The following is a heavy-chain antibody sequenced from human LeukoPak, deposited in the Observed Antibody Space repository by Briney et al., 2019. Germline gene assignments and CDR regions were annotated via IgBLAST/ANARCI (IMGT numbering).Heavy chain of an antibody. CDR1: GFTFSSYA. D-gene: IGHD3-22*01. J-gene: IGHJ4*02. V-gene: IGHV3-23*01. CDR2: ISGSGGST. CDR3: AGLHYYDSSGYYYADY. Sequence: GGSLRLSCAASGFTFSSYAMSWVRQAPGKGLEWVSAISGSGGSTYYADSVKGRFTISRDNAKNSLYLQMNSLRAEDTAVYYCAGLHYYDSSGYYYADYWGQGTLVTVSS.